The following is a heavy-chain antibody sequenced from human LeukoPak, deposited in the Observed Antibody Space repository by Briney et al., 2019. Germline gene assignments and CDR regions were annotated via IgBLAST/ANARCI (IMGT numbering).Heavy chain of an antibody. Sequence: PSETLSLTCAVYGGSFSGYYWSWIRQPPGKGLGWIGEINHSGSTNYNPSLKSRVTISVDTSKNQFSLKLSSVTAADTAVYYCARAEMGIAARPFDYWGQGTLVTVSS. CDR2: INHSGST. V-gene: IGHV4-34*01. CDR3: ARAEMGIAARPFDY. J-gene: IGHJ4*02. D-gene: IGHD6-6*01. CDR1: GGSFSGYY.